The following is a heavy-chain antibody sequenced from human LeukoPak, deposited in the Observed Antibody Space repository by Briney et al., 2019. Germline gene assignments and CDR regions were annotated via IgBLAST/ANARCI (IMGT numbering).Heavy chain of an antibody. CDR2: INSDGSNT. D-gene: IGHD5-12*01. J-gene: IGHJ4*02. CDR1: GFTFSSYW. CDR3: ARGQYGGYDSIGDY. V-gene: IGHV3-74*01. Sequence: PGGSLRLSCAASGFTFSSYWMHWVRNAPGKGLGWVSRINSDGSNTDYADSVKGRITISRDNAKTTLFLQMNSLRDEDTAVYYCARGQYGGYDSIGDYWGQGTLVTVSS.